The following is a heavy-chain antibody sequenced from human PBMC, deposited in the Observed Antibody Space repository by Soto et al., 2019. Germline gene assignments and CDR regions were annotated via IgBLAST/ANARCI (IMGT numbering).Heavy chain of an antibody. Sequence: QVQLVQSGAEVKKPGASVKVSCKASGYTFTNYGITWVRQDPGQGLEWMGWISTYNGNTNDVQKFQGRVSMTTDTSTSTAYMEGRRLRSDDTAVYYCARKGTTAGSDCWGQGTLVTVSS. J-gene: IGHJ4*02. CDR1: GYTFTNYG. D-gene: IGHD4-4*01. CDR3: ARKGTTAGSDC. CDR2: ISTYNGNT. V-gene: IGHV1-18*01.